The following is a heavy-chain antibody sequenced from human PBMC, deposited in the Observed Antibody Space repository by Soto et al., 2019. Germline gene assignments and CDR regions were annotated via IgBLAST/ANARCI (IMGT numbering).Heavy chain of an antibody. D-gene: IGHD3-22*01. V-gene: IGHV1-18*01. Sequence: QVQLVQSGAEMKKPGASVKVACKASGYTFTSYHISWVRQAPGQGLEWMGWIAAYNLKTDYAQKVQGRVTMTIDTSTDTAHMELRSLRSDDRAVYSCGRTAGYYDPTDNYYFDSWGQGTLVTVSS. J-gene: IGHJ4*02. CDR3: GRTAGYYDPTDNYYFDS. CDR2: IAAYNLKT. CDR1: GYTFTSYH.